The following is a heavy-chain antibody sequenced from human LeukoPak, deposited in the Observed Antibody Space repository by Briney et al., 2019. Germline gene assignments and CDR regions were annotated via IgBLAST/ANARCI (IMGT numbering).Heavy chain of an antibody. V-gene: IGHV4-30-4*08. J-gene: IGHJ4*02. CDR3: ARETRTYCGGGCYWY. CDR2: IYYSGST. Sequence: SQTLSLTCTVSGGSISSGDYYWSWIRQPPGKGLEWIGYIYYSGSTYYNPSLKSRVTISVDTSKNQFSLKLSSVTAADTAVYYCARETRTYCGGGCYWYWGQGTLVTVSS. D-gene: IGHD2-21*01. CDR1: GGSISSGDYY.